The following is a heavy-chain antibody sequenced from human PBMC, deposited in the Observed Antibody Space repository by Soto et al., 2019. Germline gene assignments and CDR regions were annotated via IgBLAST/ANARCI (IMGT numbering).Heavy chain of an antibody. D-gene: IGHD3-10*01. V-gene: IGHV3-15*01. J-gene: IGHJ4*02. CDR2: IKSKTDGGTT. Sequence: EVQLVESGGGLVTPGGSLRLSCTASGFTFSNAWMSWVRQXPGKGLEWVGRIKSKTDGGTTDYAAPVKGRFSISRDDSXXXXXXXXXXXXXXXXXXXXXXTGTTTIIRVDYWGQGTLVTVSS. CDR3: XTGTTTIIRVDY. CDR1: GFTFSNAW.